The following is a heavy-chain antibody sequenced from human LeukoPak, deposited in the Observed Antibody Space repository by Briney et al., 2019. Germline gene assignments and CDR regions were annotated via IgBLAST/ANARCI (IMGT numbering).Heavy chain of an antibody. CDR2: IYSGGST. J-gene: IGHJ4*02. D-gene: IGHD2-15*01. CDR1: GFTVSSNY. CDR3: ARDLLGYCSGGSCRQTPGY. V-gene: IGHV3-53*01. Sequence: PGGSLRLSCAASGFTVSSNYMSWVRQAPGKGLEWVSVIYSGGSTYYADSVKGRFTISRDNSKNTLYLQMNSLRAEDTAVYYCARDLLGYCSGGSCRQTPGYWGQGTLVTVSS.